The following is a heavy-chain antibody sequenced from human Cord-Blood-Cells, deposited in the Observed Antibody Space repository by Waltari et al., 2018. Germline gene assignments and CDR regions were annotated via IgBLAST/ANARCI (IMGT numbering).Heavy chain of an antibody. D-gene: IGHD3-22*01. V-gene: IGHV4-34*01. CDR3: ATPGSYDSSGYYYNAFDI. CDR1: GGSFSGYY. J-gene: IGHJ3*02. Sequence: QVQLQQWGAGLLKPSETLSLTCAVYGGSFSGYYWSWIRQPPGKWLEWIGEINHSGSTNYNPSLKSRVTISVDTSKNQFSLKLSSVTAADTAVYYCATPGSYDSSGYYYNAFDIWGQGTMVTVSS. CDR2: INHSGST.